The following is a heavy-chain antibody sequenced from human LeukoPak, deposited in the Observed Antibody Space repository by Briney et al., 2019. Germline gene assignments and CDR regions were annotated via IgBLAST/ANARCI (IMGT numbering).Heavy chain of an antibody. CDR1: GFTFSDYY. Sequence: GGSLRLSCAASGFTFSDYYMSWIRQAPGKGLEWVSYISSSGSTIYYADSVKGRFTISRDNAKNSLYLQMNSLRAEDTALYYCARQAAATREDYYYYMDVWGRGTTVTVSS. D-gene: IGHD6-25*01. J-gene: IGHJ6*03. CDR2: ISSSGSTI. V-gene: IGHV3-11*04. CDR3: ARQAAATREDYYYYMDV.